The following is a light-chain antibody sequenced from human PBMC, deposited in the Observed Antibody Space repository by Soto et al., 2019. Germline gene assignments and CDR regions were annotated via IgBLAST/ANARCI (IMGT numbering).Light chain of an antibody. CDR1: QSVLYSSNNKNN. V-gene: IGKV4-1*01. CDR2: WAS. Sequence: DIVMTQSPDSLAVSLGERATINCKSSQSVLYSSNNKNNLAWYQQKPGQPPKLLIYWASSRESGVPVRFSGSGSGTDFTLAISSLQAEDVAIYYCQQYYSTPWTFGQGTKVEIE. CDR3: QQYYSTPWT. J-gene: IGKJ1*01.